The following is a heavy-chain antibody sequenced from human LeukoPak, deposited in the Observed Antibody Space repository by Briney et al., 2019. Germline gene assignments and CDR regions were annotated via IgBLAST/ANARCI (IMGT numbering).Heavy chain of an antibody. V-gene: IGHV3-74*01. D-gene: IGHD3-9*01. CDR3: AKRYFEGDTFDRHFDA. Sequence: GGSLRLSCAASGFTFRADWMHWVRQAPGKGLVWVSRINGDGSHTAYADSVKGRFTISRDNDKKMLYLQTHSLRADDTAVYFCAKRYFEGDTFDRHFDAWGQGTLVTVSS. CDR1: GFTFRADW. J-gene: IGHJ4*02. CDR2: INGDGSHT.